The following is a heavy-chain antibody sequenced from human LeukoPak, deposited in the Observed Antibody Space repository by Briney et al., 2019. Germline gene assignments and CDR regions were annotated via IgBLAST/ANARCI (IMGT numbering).Heavy chain of an antibody. CDR3: ARDLSSRGVISLDY. J-gene: IGHJ4*02. D-gene: IGHD3-10*01. CDR2: IYSDGRT. CDR1: GGSISNYY. Sequence: SETLCLTCTVSGGSISNYYWSWIRQPAGKGLEWIGRIYSDGRTNYDLSLSSRLAMSVDTSKNQFSLKLSSVTAADTAVYYCARDLSSRGVISLDYWGQGTLVTVSS. V-gene: IGHV4-4*07.